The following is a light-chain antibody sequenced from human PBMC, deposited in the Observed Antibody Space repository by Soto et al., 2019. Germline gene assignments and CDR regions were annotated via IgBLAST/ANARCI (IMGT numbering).Light chain of an antibody. CDR3: QQYGSSPKT. Sequence: EIVLTQSPGTMSLSPGEIATLSCRASQSVSSSSLAWYQQKPGQAPRLLIYGASSRATGIPDWFSGSGCGTDFTLTTSRLEPEDFAVYYCQQYGSSPKTFGQGTKLE. CDR2: GAS. J-gene: IGKJ2*01. CDR1: QSVSSSS. V-gene: IGKV3-20*01.